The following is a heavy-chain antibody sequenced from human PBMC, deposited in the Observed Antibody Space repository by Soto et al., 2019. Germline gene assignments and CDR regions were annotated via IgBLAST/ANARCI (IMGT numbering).Heavy chain of an antibody. D-gene: IGHD2-21*02. CDR1: GFTFSSYE. Sequence: RGSLRLSCAASGFTFSSYEMNWVRQAPGKGLEWVSYISSSGSTIYYADSVRGRFTISRDNAKNSLYLQMNSLRAEDTAVYYCARPRLETYCGGDCPSDAFDIWGQGTMVTVSS. V-gene: IGHV3-48*03. J-gene: IGHJ3*02. CDR3: ARPRLETYCGGDCPSDAFDI. CDR2: ISSSGSTI.